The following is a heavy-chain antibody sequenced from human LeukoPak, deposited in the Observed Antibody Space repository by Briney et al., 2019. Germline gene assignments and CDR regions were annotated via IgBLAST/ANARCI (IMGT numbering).Heavy chain of an antibody. Sequence: SETLSLTCTVSGGSISSNNYYWSWIRQPPGKGLEWIGEINHSGSTNYNPSLKSRVTISVDTSKNQFSLKLSSVTAADTAVYYCARGSLIGDILTGYIVYYFDHWGQGTLVTVSS. J-gene: IGHJ4*02. CDR2: INHSGST. D-gene: IGHD3-9*01. CDR1: GGSISSNNYY. V-gene: IGHV4-39*07. CDR3: ARGSLIGDILTGYIVYYFDH.